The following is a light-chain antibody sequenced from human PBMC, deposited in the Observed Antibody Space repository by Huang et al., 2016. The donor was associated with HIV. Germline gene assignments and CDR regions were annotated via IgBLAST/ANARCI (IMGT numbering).Light chain of an antibody. Sequence: DIQMTQSPSSLSASVGDRVSITCRASQDISRSLAWYQQKPGEAPRLLLFAASRLRSGVPSRFSGSGSGTCYTLTISRLQPEDFATYYCQQSYSTQYTFGQGTRLEIK. CDR2: AAS. CDR1: QDISRS. CDR3: QQSYSTQYT. J-gene: IGKJ2*01. V-gene: IGKV1-NL1*01.